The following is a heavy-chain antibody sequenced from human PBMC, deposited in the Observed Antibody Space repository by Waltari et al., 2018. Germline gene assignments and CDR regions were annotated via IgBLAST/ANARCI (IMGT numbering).Heavy chain of an antibody. V-gene: IGHV4-59*01. J-gene: IGHJ5*02. D-gene: IGHD2-2*02. CDR2: IYYSGST. Sequence: QVQLQESGPGLVKPSETLSLTCTVSGGSISSYYWSWIRQPPGKGLEWIGYIYYSGSTNYNPSLKSRVTISVDTSKNQFSLKLSSVTAADTAVYYCARDGIGYCSSTSCDRDWFDPWGQGTLVTVSS. CDR3: ARDGIGYCSSTSCDRDWFDP. CDR1: GGSISSYY.